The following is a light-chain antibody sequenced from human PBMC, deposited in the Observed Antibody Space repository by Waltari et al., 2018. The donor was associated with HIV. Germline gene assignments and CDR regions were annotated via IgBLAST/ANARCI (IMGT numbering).Light chain of an antibody. CDR1: TIGSQS. CDR2: FNS. CDR3: QVWDSSNHHVV. J-gene: IGLJ3*02. V-gene: IGLV3-21*01. Sequence: SYVLTQPPSVSVAPGTAATISCAGWTIGSQSAHWYKQHAVQAPVLVIRFNSDRPSGIPDRFSGSNSGNTATLTITRVEVGDEADYYCQVWDSSNHHVVFGGGTELTVL.